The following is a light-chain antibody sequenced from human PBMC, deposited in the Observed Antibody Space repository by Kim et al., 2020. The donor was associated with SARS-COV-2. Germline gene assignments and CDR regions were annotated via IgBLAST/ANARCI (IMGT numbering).Light chain of an antibody. CDR3: QQYNNSPPLT. Sequence: EIVMTKSPATLSVSPGERATLSCRASQSVSSNLAWYQQKPGQAPRLLIYGASTRATGIPARFSGSGSGTEFTLTISSLQSEDFAVYYCQQYNNSPPLTFGGGTKVDIK. V-gene: IGKV3-15*01. CDR2: GAS. CDR1: QSVSSN. J-gene: IGKJ4*01.